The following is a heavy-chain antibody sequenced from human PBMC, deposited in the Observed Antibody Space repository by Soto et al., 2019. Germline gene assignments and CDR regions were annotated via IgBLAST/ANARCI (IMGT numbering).Heavy chain of an antibody. CDR1: GYTFTSYG. J-gene: IGHJ3*02. V-gene: IGHV1-18*01. Sequence: GASVKVSCKASGYTFTSYGISWVRQAPGQGLEWMGWISAYNGNTNYAQKLQGRVTMTTDTSTSTAYMELRSLRSDDTAVYYCARDSSSWYARRQAFEIWAQGTMVTGSS. CDR3: ARDSSSWYARRQAFEI. CDR2: ISAYNGNT. D-gene: IGHD6-13*01.